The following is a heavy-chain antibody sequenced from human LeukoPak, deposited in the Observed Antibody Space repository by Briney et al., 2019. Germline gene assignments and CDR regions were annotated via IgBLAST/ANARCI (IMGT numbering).Heavy chain of an antibody. D-gene: IGHD3-16*01. V-gene: IGHV3-7*03. Sequence: GGSLRLSCAASGFTFSSNWMSWVRQAPGKGLEWLAKIKQDGSETCHMDSVKGRFTISRDNAKNSLYLQMSNLRAEDTAVYFCARGGGLDVWGQGATVTVSS. CDR1: GFTFSSNW. J-gene: IGHJ6*02. CDR3: ARGGGLDV. CDR2: IKQDGSET.